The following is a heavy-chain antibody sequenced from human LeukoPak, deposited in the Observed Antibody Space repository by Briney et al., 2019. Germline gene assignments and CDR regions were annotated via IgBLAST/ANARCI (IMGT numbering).Heavy chain of an antibody. Sequence: SETLSLTCAVYGGSFSGYYWSWVRHPPGRGLEWLGEIIHSGSTNYNPSLKSRVTISVDTSKNQFSLKLSSVTAADTAVYYCARGFDYYGSGSPLAMDVWGKGTTVTVSS. V-gene: IGHV4-34*01. J-gene: IGHJ6*04. CDR3: ARGFDYYGSGSPLAMDV. CDR1: GGSFSGYY. D-gene: IGHD3-10*01. CDR2: IIHSGST.